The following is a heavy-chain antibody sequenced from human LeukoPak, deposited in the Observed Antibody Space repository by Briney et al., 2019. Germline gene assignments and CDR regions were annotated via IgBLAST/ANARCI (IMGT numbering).Heavy chain of an antibody. CDR2: INPSGGRT. J-gene: IGHJ4*02. V-gene: IGHV1-46*01. D-gene: IGHD3-10*01. CDR3: ARANYSGSGSHYNPSFFDY. Sequence: ASVKVSCKASGYSFTSYYMHWVRQAPGQGLEWMGEINPSGGRTNYAQKFQGRVDMTRETSTSTVYMELSSLRSEATAVYYCARANYSGSGSHYNPSFFDYWGQGTLVTVSS. CDR1: GYSFTSYY.